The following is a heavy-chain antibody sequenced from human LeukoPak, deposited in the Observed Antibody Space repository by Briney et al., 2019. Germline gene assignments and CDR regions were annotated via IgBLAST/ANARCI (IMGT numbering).Heavy chain of an antibody. CDR3: ARVNYDSSGYYSYYFDY. V-gene: IGHV4-59*01. D-gene: IGHD3-22*01. CDR2: IYYSGSS. Sequence: SETLSLTCTVSGGSISSYYWSWIRQPPGKGLEWLGYIYYSGSSNYNPSLKSRVTISIDTSKNQFSLKLNSVTAADTAVYYCARVNYDSSGYYSYYFDYWGQGTLVTVSS. J-gene: IGHJ4*02. CDR1: GGSISSYY.